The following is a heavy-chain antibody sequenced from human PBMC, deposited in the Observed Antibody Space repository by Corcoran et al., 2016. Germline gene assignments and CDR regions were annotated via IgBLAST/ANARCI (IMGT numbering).Heavy chain of an antibody. CDR2: IYYSGST. Sequence: QVQLQESGPGLVKPSETLSLTCTVSGGSISSYYWSWIRQPPGKGLEWIGYIYYSGSTNYNPSLKSRVTISVDTSKNQFSLKLSSVTAADTAVYYCARLNGYPWWFDPWGQGTLVTVSS. D-gene: IGHD6-25*01. CDR3: ARLNGYPWWFDP. J-gene: IGHJ5*02. V-gene: IGHV4-59*01. CDR1: GGSISSYY.